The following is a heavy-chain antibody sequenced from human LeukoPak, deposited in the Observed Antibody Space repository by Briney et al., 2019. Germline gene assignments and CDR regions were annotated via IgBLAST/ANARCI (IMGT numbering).Heavy chain of an antibody. V-gene: IGHV3-74*01. CDR1: GFTFSSYW. Sequence: GGSLRLSCAASGFTFSSYWMHWVRHAPGKGLAWVSRIDSDGSSTNYADSVKGRFTISRDNAKNTLYLQMNSLRAEDTAVYYCARGGGYNYGYGGNWFDPWGQGTLVTVSS. CDR3: ARGGGYNYGYGGNWFDP. J-gene: IGHJ5*02. CDR2: IDSDGSST. D-gene: IGHD5-18*01.